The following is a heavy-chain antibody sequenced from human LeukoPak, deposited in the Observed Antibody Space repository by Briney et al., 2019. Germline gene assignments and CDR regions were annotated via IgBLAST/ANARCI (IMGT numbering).Heavy chain of an antibody. D-gene: IGHD6-13*01. CDR3: ARARSAAGNFDY. CDR2: IYYSGST. CDR1: GGSISSGGYS. V-gene: IGHV4-31*03. Sequence: PSQILSLTCTVSGGSISSGGYSWSWIRQHPGKGLEWIGYIYYSGSTYYNPSLKSRVTISADTSKNQFSLKLSSVTAADTAVYYCARARSAAGNFDYWGQGTLVTVSS. J-gene: IGHJ4*02.